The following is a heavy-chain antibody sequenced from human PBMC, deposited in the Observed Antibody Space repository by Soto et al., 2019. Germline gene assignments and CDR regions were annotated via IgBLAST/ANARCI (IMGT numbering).Heavy chain of an antibody. J-gene: IGHJ6*02. CDR2: ISYDGSNK. Sequence: SLRLSCAASGFTFSSYAMHWVRQAPGKGLEWVAVISYDGSNKYYADSVKGRFTISRDNSKNTLYLQMNSLRAEDTAVYYCARGKKTRYYYYGMDVWGQGTTVTVSS. CDR3: ARGKKTRYYYYGMDV. CDR1: GFTFSSYA. V-gene: IGHV3-30-3*01.